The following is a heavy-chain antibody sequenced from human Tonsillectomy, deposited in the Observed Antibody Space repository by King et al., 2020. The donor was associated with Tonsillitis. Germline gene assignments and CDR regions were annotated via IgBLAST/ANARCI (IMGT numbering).Heavy chain of an antibody. D-gene: IGHD2-2*01. CDR3: ARSSWCSSISCYGLDY. CDR2: IYYSGST. J-gene: IGHJ4*02. CDR1: GGSISSGGHY. V-gene: IGHV4-31*03. Sequence: QLQLQESGPGLVKPSQTLSLTCTVSGGSISSGGHYWSWIRQHPGKGLEWIGYIYYSGSTYYNPSLKSRVTISVDTSKNQFSLKLSSVTAADTAVYYCARSSWCSSISCYGLDYWGQGTLVTVSS.